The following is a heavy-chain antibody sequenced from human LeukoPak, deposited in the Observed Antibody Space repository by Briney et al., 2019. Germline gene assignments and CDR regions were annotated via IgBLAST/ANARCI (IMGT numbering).Heavy chain of an antibody. CDR3: AKGAITMVRGVIIEETGFDY. Sequence: GRSLRLSCAASGFTFSSYGMHWVRQAPGKGLAWVAVISYDGSNKYYADSVKGRFTISRDNSKNTLYLQMNSLRAEDTAVYYCAKGAITMVRGVIIEETGFDYWGRGTLVTVSS. CDR1: GFTFSSYG. V-gene: IGHV3-30*18. J-gene: IGHJ4*02. CDR2: ISYDGSNK. D-gene: IGHD3-10*01.